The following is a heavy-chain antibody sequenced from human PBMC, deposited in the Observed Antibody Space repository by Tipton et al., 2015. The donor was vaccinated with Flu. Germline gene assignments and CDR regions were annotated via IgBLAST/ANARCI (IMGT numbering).Heavy chain of an antibody. CDR2: IYATGNT. V-gene: IGHV4-4*07. CDR3: ARRDYSNYVSDPKSCFDP. CDR1: GGSISGFY. J-gene: IGHJ5*02. Sequence: TLSLTCTVSGGSISGFYWSWIRQPAGKGLEWIGHIYATGNTDYNPSLKRRVIMSVDTSKNQFSLNVNSVTAADTAVYYCARRDYSNYVSDPKSCFDPWGQGILVTVSS. D-gene: IGHD4-11*01.